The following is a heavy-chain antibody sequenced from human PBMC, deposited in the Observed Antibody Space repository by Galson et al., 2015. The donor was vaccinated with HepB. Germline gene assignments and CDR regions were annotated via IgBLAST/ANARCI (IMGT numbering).Heavy chain of an antibody. CDR2: IRYDGSNK. D-gene: IGHD6-19*01. Sequence: QAPGKGLEWVAFIRYDGSNKYYADSVKGRFTIPRDNSKNTLYLQMNSLRAEDTAVYYCAKDPGQQQWLVRSPGYYGMDVWGQGTTVTVSS. V-gene: IGHV3-30*02. CDR3: AKDPGQQQWLVRSPGYYGMDV. J-gene: IGHJ6*02.